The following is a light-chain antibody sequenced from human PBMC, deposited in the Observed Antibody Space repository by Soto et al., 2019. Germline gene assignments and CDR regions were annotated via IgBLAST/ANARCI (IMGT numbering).Light chain of an antibody. CDR1: QSIHTT. Sequence: LTQSTATLSLSPGVRAPLSCRASQSIHTTLAWYQQKPGQPPRLVVYDSTLRANGVPDRFGGSRSGTEFTLTINNLEPEDFAVYYCQQRNVWPPITFGQGTRLEI. J-gene: IGKJ5*01. CDR2: DST. V-gene: IGKV3-11*01. CDR3: QQRNVWPPIT.